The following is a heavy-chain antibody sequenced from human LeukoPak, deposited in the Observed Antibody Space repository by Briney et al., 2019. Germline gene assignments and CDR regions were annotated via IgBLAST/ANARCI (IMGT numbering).Heavy chain of an antibody. V-gene: IGHV3-7*01. CDR3: AREGVPYVPGGDY. D-gene: IGHD3-10*02. J-gene: IGHJ4*02. Sequence: GGSLRLSCAASGFTFSSYWMSWVRQAPGKGLEWVANIKETGSEKNYLDSVKGRFTISRDNAKNSLYLQMDSLRAEDTAPYYCAREGVPYVPGGDYWGQGTLVTVSS. CDR2: IKETGSEK. CDR1: GFTFSSYW.